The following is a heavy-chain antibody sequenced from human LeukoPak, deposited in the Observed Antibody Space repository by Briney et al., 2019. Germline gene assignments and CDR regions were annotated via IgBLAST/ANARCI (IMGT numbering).Heavy chain of an antibody. CDR3: ARGFDGYNRD. V-gene: IGHV3-7*01. D-gene: IGHD5-24*01. CDR1: GFTFSSYS. CDR2: IKQDGSEK. Sequence: PGGSLRLSCAASGFTFSSYSMNWVRQAPGKGLEWVANIKQDGSEKYYVDSVKGRFTISRDNAKNSLYLQMNSLRAEDTAVYYCARGFDGYNRDWGQGTLVTVSS. J-gene: IGHJ4*02.